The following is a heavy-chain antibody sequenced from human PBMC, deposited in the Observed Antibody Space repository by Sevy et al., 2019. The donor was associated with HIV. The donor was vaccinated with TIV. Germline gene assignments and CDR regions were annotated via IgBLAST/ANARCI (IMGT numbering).Heavy chain of an antibody. CDR3: AGENAWGRGYS. J-gene: IGHJ4*02. CDR1: GGSITSLY. D-gene: IGHD1-26*01. CDR2: IYYNGHI. Sequence: SETLSLTCTVSGGSITSLYWNWIRQPPGKGLEWIVNIYYNGHINYNPSLKSRVTLSLDTSKNQFSLRLSSATAADTAMYYCAGENAWGRGYSWGQGTLVTVSS. V-gene: IGHV4-59*08.